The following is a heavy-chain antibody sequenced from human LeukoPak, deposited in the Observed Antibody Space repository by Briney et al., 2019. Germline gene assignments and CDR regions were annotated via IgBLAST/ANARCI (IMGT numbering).Heavy chain of an antibody. V-gene: IGHV3-23*01. CDR1: GFTFSSYW. CDR2: ITGGEST. D-gene: IGHD3/OR15-3a*01. CDR3: AKGDWTFDN. Sequence: GGSLRLSCAASGFTFSSYWMTWVRQAPGKGLQWVSAITGGESTYYADSVKGRFTISRDNSKNTVYLQMNSLRAEDTAVYYCAKGDWTFDNWGQGTLVTVSS. J-gene: IGHJ4*02.